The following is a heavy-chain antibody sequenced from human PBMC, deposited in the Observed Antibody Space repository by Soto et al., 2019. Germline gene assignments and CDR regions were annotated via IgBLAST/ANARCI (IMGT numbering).Heavy chain of an antibody. V-gene: IGHV1-3*01. D-gene: IGHD2-15*01. CDR3: ARRPDSEINCRGGSCDIYYYGMDG. CDR2: INAGNGNT. J-gene: IGHJ6*02. Sequence: SSVKVSCKASGYTFTSYAMHWVRQAPGQRLEWMGWINAGNGNTKYSQKFQGRVTITRDTSASTAYMELSSLRSEDTAVYYCARRPDSEINCRGGSCDIYYYGMDGWGQGTTVTV. CDR1: GYTFTSYA.